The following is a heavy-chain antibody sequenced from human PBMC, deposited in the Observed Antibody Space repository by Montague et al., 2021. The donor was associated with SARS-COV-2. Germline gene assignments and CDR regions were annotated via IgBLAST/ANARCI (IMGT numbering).Heavy chain of an antibody. J-gene: IGHJ4*02. D-gene: IGHD3-3*01. CDR3: TKGGRNFYELDGFDS. V-gene: IGHV3-23*03. Sequence: SLRLSCPASGFTFNNYAMTWVRQAPGKGLEWVSIIYSDGSSTYYADSVKGRFTISRDNSKNALYLQMNSLRAEDTAVYSCTKGGRNFYELDGFDSWGQGTPVTVSS. CDR2: IYSDGSST. CDR1: GFTFNNYA.